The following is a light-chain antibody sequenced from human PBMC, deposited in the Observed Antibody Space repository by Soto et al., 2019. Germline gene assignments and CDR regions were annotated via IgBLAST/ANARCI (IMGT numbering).Light chain of an antibody. CDR1: QHISVS. V-gene: IGKV1-39*01. J-gene: IGKJ2*01. CDR3: QQTFTTPHT. CDR2: AAS. Sequence: DIRMTQSPSSLSASVGDRDTITCRASQHISVSLNWYQQKPGEAPKLLMYAASTLPSGVPSRFSGSGSGTDFTLTISSLQPGDFASYYCQQTFTTPHTFGQGTKLEIK.